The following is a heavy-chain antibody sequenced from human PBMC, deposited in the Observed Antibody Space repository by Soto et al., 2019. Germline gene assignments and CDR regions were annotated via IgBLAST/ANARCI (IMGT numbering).Heavy chain of an antibody. Sequence: GASVKVSCKASGGTFSSYTISWVRQAPGQGLEWMGRIIPILGIANYAQKFQGRVTITADTSKNQFSLKLTSVAATDAAIYYCARHRGLTRGDYYYMDVWGKGTTVTVSS. J-gene: IGHJ6*03. V-gene: IGHV1-69*02. CDR2: IIPILGIA. D-gene: IGHD3-10*01. CDR3: ARHRGLTRGDYYYMDV. CDR1: GGTFSSYT.